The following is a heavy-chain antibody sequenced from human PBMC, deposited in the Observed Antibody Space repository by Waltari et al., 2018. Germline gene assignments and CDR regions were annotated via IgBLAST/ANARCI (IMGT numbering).Heavy chain of an antibody. CDR3: ARVMGGKGSSWYVDYYYGMDV. CDR1: GFTFSSYW. J-gene: IGHJ6*02. Sequence: EVQLVEYGGGLVQPGGSLRLSCAASGFTFSSYWMSWVRQAPGKGLEWVANIKQDGSEKYYVDSVKGRFTISRDNAKNSLYLQMNSLRAEDTAVYYCARVMGGKGSSWYVDYYYGMDVWGQGTTVTVSS. V-gene: IGHV3-7*01. D-gene: IGHD6-13*01. CDR2: IKQDGSEK.